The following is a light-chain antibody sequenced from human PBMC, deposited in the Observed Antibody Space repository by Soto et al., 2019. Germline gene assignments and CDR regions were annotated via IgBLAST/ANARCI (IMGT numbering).Light chain of an antibody. Sequence: QSVLTQPASVSGSPGQSITISCTGTRSDIGAYNYVSWYQQHPGKAPKLMIFEVSNRPAGVSDRFFGSKSGNTASLTISGLQAEDEADYYCTSYTGTSTLVVFGGGTKLTVL. J-gene: IGLJ2*01. CDR1: RSDIGAYNY. CDR2: EVS. CDR3: TSYTGTSTLVV. V-gene: IGLV2-14*01.